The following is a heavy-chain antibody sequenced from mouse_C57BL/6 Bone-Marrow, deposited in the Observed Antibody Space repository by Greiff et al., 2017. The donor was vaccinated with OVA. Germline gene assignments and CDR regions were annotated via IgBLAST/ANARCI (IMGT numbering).Heavy chain of an antibody. CDR3: ARPHYYYGSSYEDWYFDV. Sequence: EVQLVESGGGLVKPGGSLKLSCAASGFTFSSYTMSWVRQTPEKRLEWVATISGGGGNTYYPDSVKGRFTISRDNAKNTLYLQMSSLRSEDTALYYCARPHYYYGSSYEDWYFDVWGTGTTVTVSS. CDR2: ISGGGGNT. J-gene: IGHJ1*03. CDR1: GFTFSSYT. V-gene: IGHV5-9*01. D-gene: IGHD1-1*01.